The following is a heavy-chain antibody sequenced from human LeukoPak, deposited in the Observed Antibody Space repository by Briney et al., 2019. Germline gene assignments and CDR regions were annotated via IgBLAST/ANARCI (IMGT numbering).Heavy chain of an antibody. Sequence: GGSLRLSCAASGFTFSSYSMNWVRQAPGKGLEWVSSISSNSNYIYYGASLKGRFTISRDNAKNSLYLQMTSLRAEDTAVYYCAREGAVAGSAFDPWGQGTQVTVSS. CDR1: GFTFSSYS. D-gene: IGHD6-19*01. CDR2: ISSNSNYI. CDR3: AREGAVAGSAFDP. J-gene: IGHJ5*02. V-gene: IGHV3-21*01.